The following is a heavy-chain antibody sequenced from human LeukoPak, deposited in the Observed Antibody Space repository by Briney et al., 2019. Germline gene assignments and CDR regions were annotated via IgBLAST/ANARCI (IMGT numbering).Heavy chain of an antibody. J-gene: IGHJ4*02. CDR3: AREVLDTAMALGY. V-gene: IGHV3-66*01. CDR1: GFTVSSNY. Sequence: GGSLRLSCAASGFTVSSNYKSGVRQAPGKGLEWVSIIYSGGTTYYADSVKGRFTISRDNSKNTLYLQMNSLRAEDTAVYYCAREVLDTAMALGYWGQGTLVTVSS. CDR2: IYSGGTT. D-gene: IGHD5-18*01.